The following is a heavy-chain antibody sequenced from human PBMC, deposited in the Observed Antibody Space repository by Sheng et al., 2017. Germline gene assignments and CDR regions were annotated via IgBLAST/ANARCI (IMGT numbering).Heavy chain of an antibody. D-gene: IGHD3-22*01. Sequence: QVQLVQSGAEVKKPGSSVKVSCKASGGTFSSYAISWVRQAPGQGLEWMGGIIPILGIANYAQKFQGRVTITADKSTSTAYMELSSLRSEDTAVYYCARDMDYYDSSGLIPYDAFDIWGQGTMVTVSS. CDR1: GGTFSSYA. CDR2: IIPILGIA. V-gene: IGHV1-69*04. CDR3: ARDMDYYDSSGLIPYDAFDI. J-gene: IGHJ3*02.